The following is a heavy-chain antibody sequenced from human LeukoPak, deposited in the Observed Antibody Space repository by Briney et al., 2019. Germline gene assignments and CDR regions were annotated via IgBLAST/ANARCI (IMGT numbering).Heavy chain of an antibody. J-gene: IGHJ4*02. V-gene: IGHV3-7*01. CDR1: GFFFSNFW. Sequence: GGSLRRSCAASGFFFSNFWMSWVRQALGKGLEWVAIIKPDGSERYYVDSVKGRFTISRDNAKNSLYLQMSSLRAEDTAVYYCARGNYYYDSSGYLSRDDYWGQGTLVTVSS. CDR3: ARGNYYYDSSGYLSRDDY. CDR2: IKPDGSER. D-gene: IGHD3-22*01.